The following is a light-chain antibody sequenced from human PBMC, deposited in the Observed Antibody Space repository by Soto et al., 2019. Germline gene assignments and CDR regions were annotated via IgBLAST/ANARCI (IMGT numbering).Light chain of an antibody. CDR2: GAS. Sequence: EIVMTQSPATLSVSPGERATLSCRASQSVSSNLAWYQQKPGQAPRLLIYGASTRATGIPDRFSGSGSGTDFTLTISSLEPEDFAVYYCHQYDSWPQTFGQGTKVDIK. CDR3: HQYDSWPQT. V-gene: IGKV3-15*01. CDR1: QSVSSN. J-gene: IGKJ1*01.